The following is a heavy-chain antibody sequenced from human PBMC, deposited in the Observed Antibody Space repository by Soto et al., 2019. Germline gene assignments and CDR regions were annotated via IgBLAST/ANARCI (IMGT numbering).Heavy chain of an antibody. Sequence: ETLSLTCTVSGGSISIYYWSWIRQPAGKGLEWIGRIYTSGSTNYNPSLKSRVTMSVDTSKNQFSLKLSSVTAADTAVYYCARDRQQLVRGYNWFDPWGQGALVTVSS. CDR1: GGSISIYY. CDR3: ARDRQQLVRGYNWFDP. J-gene: IGHJ5*02. CDR2: IYTSGST. D-gene: IGHD6-13*01. V-gene: IGHV4-4*07.